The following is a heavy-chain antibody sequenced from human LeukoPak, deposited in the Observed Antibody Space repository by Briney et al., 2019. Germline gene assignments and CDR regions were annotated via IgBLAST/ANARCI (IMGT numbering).Heavy chain of an antibody. CDR1: GFTVSSNY. CDR2: IYSGGST. V-gene: IGHV3-66*01. CDR3: ARDSGSGWFYFDY. Sequence: GGSLRLSCAASGFTVSSNYMSWVRQAPGKGLEWVSVIYSGGSTYYADSVKGRFTISRDNAKNSLYLQMNSLRAEDTAVYYCARDSGSGWFYFDYWGQGTLVTVSS. J-gene: IGHJ4*02. D-gene: IGHD6-19*01.